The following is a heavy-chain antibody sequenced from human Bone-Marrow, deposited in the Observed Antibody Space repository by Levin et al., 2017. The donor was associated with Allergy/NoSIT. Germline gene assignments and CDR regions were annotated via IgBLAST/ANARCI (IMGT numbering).Heavy chain of an antibody. V-gene: IGHV3-74*01. J-gene: IGHJ4*02. CDR3: ARGYYDTSGYPHY. D-gene: IGHD3-22*01. Sequence: LSLTCAASGFTFSTYWMFWVRQAPGKGLVWVSRIKSDGSRTNYADSVKGRFTISRDNAKNTLYLQMNSLRAEDTAVYYCARGYYDTSGYPHYWGQGTLVTVSS. CDR2: IKSDGSRT. CDR1: GFTFSTYW.